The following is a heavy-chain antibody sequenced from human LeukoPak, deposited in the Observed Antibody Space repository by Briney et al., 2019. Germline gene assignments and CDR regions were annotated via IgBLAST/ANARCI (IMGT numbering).Heavy chain of an antibody. CDR3: ARVSPESDYYYYYMDV. CDR1: GGSFSGYY. D-gene: IGHD1-14*01. J-gene: IGHJ6*03. CDR2: INHSGST. V-gene: IGHV4-34*01. Sequence: SSETLSLTCAVYGGSFSGYYWSWIRQPPGKGLEWIGEINHSGSTNYNPSLKSRVTISVDTSKNQFSLKLSSVTAADTAVYYCARVSPESDYYYYYMDVWGKGTTVTVSS.